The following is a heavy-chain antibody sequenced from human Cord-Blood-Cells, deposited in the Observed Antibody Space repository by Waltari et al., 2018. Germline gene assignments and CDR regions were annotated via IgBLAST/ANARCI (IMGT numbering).Heavy chain of an antibody. J-gene: IGHJ3*02. Sequence: QLQLQESGPGLVKPSETLSLTCTVSGGSISSSSYYWGWIRQPPGQGLEWIGSIYYSGSTYYNPSLKSRFTISVDTSKNQFSLKLSSVTAADTAVYYCARSFFGVVIDAFDIWGQGTMVSVSS. CDR3: ARSFFGVVIDAFDI. CDR2: IYYSGST. V-gene: IGHV4-39*01. D-gene: IGHD3-3*01. CDR1: GGSISSSSYY.